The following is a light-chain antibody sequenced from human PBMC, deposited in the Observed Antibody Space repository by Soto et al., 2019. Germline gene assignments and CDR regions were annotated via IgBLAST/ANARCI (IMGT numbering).Light chain of an antibody. J-gene: IGKJ2*01. CDR2: DAS. CDR1: QSVSNSY. V-gene: IGKV3D-20*01. Sequence: EIVLTQSPATLSLSPGERATLSCGASQSVSNSYLAWYQQKPGLAPRLLIYDASSRATGIPDRFSGSGSGTGCPLTISRLEPEDLAVYYCQQYGSSPPYTFGQGTKLEIK. CDR3: QQYGSSPPYT.